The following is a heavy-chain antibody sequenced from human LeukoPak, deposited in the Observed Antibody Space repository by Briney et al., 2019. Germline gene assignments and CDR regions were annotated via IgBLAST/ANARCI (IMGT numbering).Heavy chain of an antibody. D-gene: IGHD3-3*01. CDR3: ARDRFIAGVVIILFDP. CDR2: ISAYNGNT. J-gene: IGHJ5*02. CDR1: GYTFTSYG. V-gene: IGHV1-18*01. Sequence: ASVKVSCKASGYTFTSYGISWVRQAPGQGLEWMGWISAYNGNTNYAQKLQGRVTMTTDTSTSTTYMELRSLRSDDTAVYYCARDRFIAGVVIILFDPWGQGTLVTVSS.